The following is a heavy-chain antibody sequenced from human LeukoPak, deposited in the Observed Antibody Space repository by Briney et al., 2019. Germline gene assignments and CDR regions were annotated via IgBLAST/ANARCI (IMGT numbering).Heavy chain of an antibody. CDR2: IYYSGST. V-gene: IGHV4-59*01. CDR3: AREVPLQWPEARYFDY. D-gene: IGHD6-19*01. J-gene: IGHJ4*02. CDR1: GGSISSYY. Sequence: SETLSLTCTVSGGSISSYYWSWIRQPPGKGLEWIGYIYYSGSTNYNPSLKSRVTISVDTSKNQFSLKLSSVTAADTAVYYCAREVPLQWPEARYFDYWGQGTLVTVYS.